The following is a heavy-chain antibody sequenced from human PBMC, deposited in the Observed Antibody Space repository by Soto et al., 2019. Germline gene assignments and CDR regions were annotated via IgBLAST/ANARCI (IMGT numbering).Heavy chain of an antibody. D-gene: IGHD2-15*01. V-gene: IGHV3-66*01. CDR2: IQRGGTT. CDR1: GFTVSSKY. CDR3: ARDDGLCDGGRCYGIPLDV. J-gene: IGHJ6*04. Sequence: EVQLVESGGGLVQPGGSLRLSCAASGFTVSSKYMTWVRQAPGKGLEWVSLIQRGGTTYYGDSVKGRLPISRHTSENSLHLQSDSLRVEDTAVYYRARDDGLCDGGRCYGIPLDVWGKWTTVTVSS.